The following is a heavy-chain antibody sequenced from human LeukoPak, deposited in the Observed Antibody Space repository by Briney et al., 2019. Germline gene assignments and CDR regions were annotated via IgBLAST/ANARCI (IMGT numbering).Heavy chain of an antibody. CDR2: IKQDGSER. Sequence: GGSLRLARAASGFTFSNFWMSWVRQAPGKGLEWVANIKQDGSERYFVDSVKGRFTISRDNAKNSLYLQMSSLRAEDTAVYYCARDRYSGTYLGASDIWRQGTMVTVSS. V-gene: IGHV3-7*01. D-gene: IGHD1-26*01. CDR1: GFTFSNFW. CDR3: ARDRYSGTYLGASDI. J-gene: IGHJ3*02.